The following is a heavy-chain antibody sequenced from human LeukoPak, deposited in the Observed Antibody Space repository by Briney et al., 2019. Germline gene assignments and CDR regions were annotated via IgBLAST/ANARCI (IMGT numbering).Heavy chain of an antibody. CDR2: INHSGST. D-gene: IGHD2-8*01. J-gene: IGHJ5*02. V-gene: IGHV4-34*01. CDR1: GGSFSGYY. Sequence: SETLSLTCAVYGGSFSGYYWSWIRQPPGKGLEWIGEINHSGSTNYNPSLKSRVTISVDTSKNQFSLKLSSVTAADTAVYYCARDLSMADLGWFDPWGQGTLVTVSS. CDR3: ARDLSMADLGWFDP.